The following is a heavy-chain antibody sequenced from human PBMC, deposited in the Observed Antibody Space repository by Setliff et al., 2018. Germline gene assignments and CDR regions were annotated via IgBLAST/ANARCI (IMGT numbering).Heavy chain of an antibody. V-gene: IGHV1-2*02. J-gene: IGHJ4*02. CDR3: ARGAPGRYCSGGSCSYFDY. Sequence: GASVKVSCKASGYTFTGSYIHWVRQAPGQGLEWMGWINPNTGGTNYAQKFQGRVTMTRDTPISTAYMELSRLRSEDTAVYYCARGAPGRYCSGGSCSYFDYWGQGILVTVSS. D-gene: IGHD2-15*01. CDR2: INPNTGGT. CDR1: GYTFTGSY.